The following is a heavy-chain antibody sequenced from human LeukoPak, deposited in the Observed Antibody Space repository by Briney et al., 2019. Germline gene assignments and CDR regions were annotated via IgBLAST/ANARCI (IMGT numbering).Heavy chain of an antibody. V-gene: IGHV3-33*03. J-gene: IGHJ6*02. CDR3: ASLGGLRYFDWSYYYYYGMDV. Sequence: PGGSLRLSCAASGFTFSNHGMHWVRQAPGKGLEWVAVIWYDGSNQYYADSVKGRFTISRDNAKNSLYLQMNSLRAEDKAVYYCASLGGLRYFDWSYYYYYGMDVWGQGTTVTVSS. CDR2: IWYDGSNQ. CDR1: GFTFSNHG. D-gene: IGHD3-9*01.